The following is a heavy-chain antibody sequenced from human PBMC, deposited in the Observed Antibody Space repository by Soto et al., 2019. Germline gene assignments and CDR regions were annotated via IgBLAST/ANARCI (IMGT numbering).Heavy chain of an antibody. D-gene: IGHD6-13*01. CDR3: ARGSSNWAYYFDF. V-gene: IGHV3-48*02. CDR2: ITSSGTTV. Sequence: EVHLVESGGGLVQPGGSLRLSCAASGFTFSSYSLNWVRQAPGKGLEWVSYITSSGTTVYYADSVRGRFTISRDNAKNSLYRQMNSLSDDEPAVYYGARGSSNWAYYFDFWGQGTLVTVSS. CDR1: GFTFSSYS. J-gene: IGHJ4*02.